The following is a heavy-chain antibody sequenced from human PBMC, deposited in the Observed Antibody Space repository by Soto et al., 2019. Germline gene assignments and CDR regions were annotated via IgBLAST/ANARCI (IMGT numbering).Heavy chain of an antibody. CDR2: IWYDGSEK. Sequence: PGGSLRLSCAASGFTFSSYGMDWVRQAPGKGLEWVAVIWYDGSEKYYADSVKGRFTISRDNSKNTLYLQMNSLRADDTALYYCAGDLGDPPSPRYYFDYWGQGTQVTVSS. V-gene: IGHV3-33*01. CDR1: GFTFSSYG. CDR3: AGDLGDPPSPRYYFDY. J-gene: IGHJ4*02. D-gene: IGHD3-16*01.